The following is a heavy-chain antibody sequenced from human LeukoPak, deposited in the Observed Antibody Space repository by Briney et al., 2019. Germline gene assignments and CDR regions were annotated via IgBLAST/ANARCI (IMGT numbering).Heavy chain of an antibody. CDR1: GFTFSDYY. CDR2: ISSSGSTI. V-gene: IGHV3-11*01. CDR3: ARDFYGYYLGYFDY. J-gene: IGHJ4*02. Sequence: MTGGSLRLSCAASGFTFSDYYMSWIRQAPGKGLEWVSYISSSGSTIYYADSVKGRFTISRDNAKNSLYLQMNSLRAEDTAVYYCARDFYGYYLGYFDYWGQGTLVTVSS. D-gene: IGHD4-17*01.